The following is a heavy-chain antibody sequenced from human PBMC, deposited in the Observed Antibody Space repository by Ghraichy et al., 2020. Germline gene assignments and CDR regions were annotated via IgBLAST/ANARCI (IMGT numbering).Heavy chain of an antibody. V-gene: IGHV3-30*02. CDR1: GFTFSSYG. CDR3: AKDWDTNYYGSGLTDY. J-gene: IGHJ4*02. D-gene: IGHD3-10*01. CDR2: IRFDGSNK. Sequence: GGSLRLSCAASGFTFSSYGMHWVRQAPGKGLEWVAFIRFDGSNKYYADSVKGRLTISRDNSKNTLYLQMNSLRAEDTAVYYCAKDWDTNYYGSGLTDYWGQGPLAT.